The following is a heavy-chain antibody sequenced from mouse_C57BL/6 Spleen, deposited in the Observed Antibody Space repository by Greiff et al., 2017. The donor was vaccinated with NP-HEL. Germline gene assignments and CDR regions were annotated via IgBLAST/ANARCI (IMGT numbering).Heavy chain of an antibody. CDR3: ARSSYGSSLSYYFDY. J-gene: IGHJ2*01. CDR1: GYTFTDYN. CDR2: INPNNGGT. Sequence: VHVKQSGPELVKPGASVKIPCKASGYTFTDYNMDWVKQSHGKSLEWIGDINPNNGGTIYNQKFKGKATLTVDKSSSTAYMELRSLTSEDTAVYYCARSSYGSSLSYYFDYWGQGTTLTVSS. V-gene: IGHV1-18*01. D-gene: IGHD1-1*01.